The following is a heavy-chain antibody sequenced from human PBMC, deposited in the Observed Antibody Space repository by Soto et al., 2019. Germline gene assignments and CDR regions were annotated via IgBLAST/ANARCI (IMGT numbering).Heavy chain of an antibody. Sequence: SETLSLTCSVSSASLSSSTYYWSWIRQPPGRGPEWIGSIYYSGNTYYKPSLKSRVSISIDTSRNQFSLKMTSVTAADTGVYYCASSSPFHYWGPGILVTVSS. CDR1: SASLSSSTYY. CDR3: ASSSPFHY. CDR2: IYYSGNT. D-gene: IGHD6-6*01. V-gene: IGHV4-39*01. J-gene: IGHJ4*02.